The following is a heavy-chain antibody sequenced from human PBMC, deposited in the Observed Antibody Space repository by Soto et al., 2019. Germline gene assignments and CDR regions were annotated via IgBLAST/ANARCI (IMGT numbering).Heavy chain of an antibody. CDR3: AKPRSYGFDI. CDR2: ISYDGSDK. J-gene: IGHJ3*02. CDR1: GFNFNTYG. Sequence: PGGSLRLSCAASGFNFNTYGIHWVRQAPGKGLEWVAIISYDGSDKYYADSVKGRFTISRDNVKSTLDLQMNSLRIEDTAVYYCAKPRSYGFDIWGQGTVVTVSS. V-gene: IGHV3-30*18.